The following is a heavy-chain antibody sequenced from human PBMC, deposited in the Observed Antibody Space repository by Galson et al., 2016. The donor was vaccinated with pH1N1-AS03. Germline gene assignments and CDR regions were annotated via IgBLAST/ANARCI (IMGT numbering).Heavy chain of an antibody. Sequence: QSGAEVKKPGEPLKISCKGSGYTFTNYWTAWVRQMPGKGLEWMGLIFARDSDTRYSPSFQGQVTISADKSINTAYLQWSSLKASDTAMYYCARATGTAGGVDSWGQGILVTVSS. CDR3: ARATGTAGGVDS. CDR1: GYTFTNYW. CDR2: IFARDSDT. V-gene: IGHV5-51*01. J-gene: IGHJ4*02. D-gene: IGHD1-1*01.